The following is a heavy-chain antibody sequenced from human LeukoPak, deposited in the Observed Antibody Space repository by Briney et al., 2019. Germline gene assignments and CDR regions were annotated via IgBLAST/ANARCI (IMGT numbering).Heavy chain of an antibody. J-gene: IGHJ6*02. CDR3: ARGTSSSWYRSSHYYYYGMDV. Sequence: PGGSLRLSCAASGFTFSSYAMHWVRQAPGKGLEWVAVISYDGSNKYYADSVKGRFTISRDNSKNTLYLQMNSLRAEDTAVYYCARGTSSSWYRSSHYYYYGMDVWGQGTTVTVSS. CDR1: GFTFSSYA. CDR2: ISYDGSNK. V-gene: IGHV3-30-3*01. D-gene: IGHD6-13*01.